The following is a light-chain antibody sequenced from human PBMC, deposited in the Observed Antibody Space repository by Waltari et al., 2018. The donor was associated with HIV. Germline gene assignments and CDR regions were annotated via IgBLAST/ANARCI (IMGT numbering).Light chain of an antibody. Sequence: QSVLTQPPSASGTPGQRVTISCSGSNSKLGANYVYWYQQFPGAAPKLLIYRNSQRPSGVPDRFSGSKSGTSASLAISGLRSDDEANYYCATWDDSLSLWVFGGGTKLTVL. V-gene: IGLV1-47*01. J-gene: IGLJ3*02. CDR2: RNS. CDR1: NSKLGANY. CDR3: ATWDDSLSLWV.